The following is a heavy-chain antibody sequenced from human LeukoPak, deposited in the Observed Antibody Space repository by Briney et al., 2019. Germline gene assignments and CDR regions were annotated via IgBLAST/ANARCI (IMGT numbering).Heavy chain of an antibody. J-gene: IGHJ4*02. Sequence: GGSLRLSCAASGLTFSSHWMHWVRQAPGKGLEWVAVISYDGSNKYYADSVKGRFTISRDNSKNTLYLQMNSLRAEDTAVYYCARGSRHYYYDSSGYYYSGSGRTLDYWGQGTLVTVSP. CDR3: ARGSRHYYYDSSGYYYSGSGRTLDY. V-gene: IGHV3-30-3*01. CDR2: ISYDGSNK. D-gene: IGHD3-22*01. CDR1: GLTFSSHW.